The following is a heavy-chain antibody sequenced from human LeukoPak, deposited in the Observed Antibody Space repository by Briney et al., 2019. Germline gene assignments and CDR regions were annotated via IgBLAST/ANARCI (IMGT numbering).Heavy chain of an antibody. D-gene: IGHD1-26*01. CDR1: RFTFHMYA. J-gene: IGHJ6*03. CDR3: AKWDENFYYMDV. Sequence: PGGSLRLSCAASRFTFHMYAMSWVRQAPGGGLEWVSSISGSGGGTFYGSSARGRFTISRDNSKNIVFLQMNGLRAEDTAVYYCAKWDENFYYMDVWGQGTTVTVSS. V-gene: IGHV3-23*01. CDR2: ISGSGGGT.